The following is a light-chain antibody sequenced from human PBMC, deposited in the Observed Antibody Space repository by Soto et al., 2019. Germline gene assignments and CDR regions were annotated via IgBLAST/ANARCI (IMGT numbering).Light chain of an antibody. J-gene: IGLJ1*01. CDR1: SSDVGAYDH. CDR3: CSHAGSTTV. CDR2: EVT. Sequence: QSALTQPPSASGSPGQSLTISCTGTSSDVGAYDHVSWFQQHPGRAPKFLIYEVTKRPSGVPDRFSGSKSGNRASLTVSGLQAEHEADYYCCSHAGSTTVFGGGTKVTVL. V-gene: IGLV2-8*01.